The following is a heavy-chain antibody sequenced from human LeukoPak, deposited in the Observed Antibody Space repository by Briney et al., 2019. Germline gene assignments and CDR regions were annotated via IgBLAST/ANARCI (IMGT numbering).Heavy chain of an antibody. D-gene: IGHD2-2*01. Sequence: SVTVSCTASGGTFISYAISWVRQAPGQGLEWMGGIIPIFGTANYAQKFQGRVTITADESTSTAYMELSSLRSEDTAVYYCARATLGYCSSTSCYTYYYYGMDVWGQGTTVTVSS. CDR2: IIPIFGTA. CDR1: GGTFISYA. J-gene: IGHJ6*02. V-gene: IGHV1-69*13. CDR3: ARATLGYCSSTSCYTYYYYGMDV.